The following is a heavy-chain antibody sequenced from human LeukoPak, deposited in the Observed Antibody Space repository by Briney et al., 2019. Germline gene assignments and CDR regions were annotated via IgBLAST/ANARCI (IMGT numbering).Heavy chain of an antibody. D-gene: IGHD6-13*01. J-gene: IGHJ6*02. CDR1: GGSISSYY. CDR2: IYYSGST. Sequence: SETLSLTCTVSGGSISSYYWSWIRQPPGKGLEWIGYIYYSGSTNYNPSLKSRVTISVDTSKNQFSLKLSSVTAADTAVCYCARDTPAATPGYYGMDVWGQGTTVTVSS. CDR3: ARDTPAATPGYYGMDV. V-gene: IGHV4-59*01.